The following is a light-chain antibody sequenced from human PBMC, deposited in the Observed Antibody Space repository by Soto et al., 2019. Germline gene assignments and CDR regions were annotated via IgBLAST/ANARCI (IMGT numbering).Light chain of an antibody. CDR1: QGIAPY. V-gene: IGKV1-27*01. CDR3: QKYNSAPLT. J-gene: IGKJ4*01. Sequence: DGQMTQSPSSLSAFVGDRITITCRASQGIAPYLAWFQQKPGKVPKLLIYATSTLQSGVPSRFSGSGSGTDFTLTISSLQPEDVGTYYCQKYNSAPLTFGGGTKVDIK. CDR2: ATS.